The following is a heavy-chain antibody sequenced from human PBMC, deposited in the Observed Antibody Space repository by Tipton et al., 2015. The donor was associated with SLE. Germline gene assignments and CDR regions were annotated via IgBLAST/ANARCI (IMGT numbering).Heavy chain of an antibody. V-gene: IGHV4-61*09. Sequence: TLSLTCTVSGGSISSGSYYWSWIRQPAGKGLEWIGYIYTSGSTNYNPSLKSRVTISVDTSKNQFSLKLSSVTAADTAVYYCARVGNSPFDYWGQGTLVTVSS. J-gene: IGHJ4*02. CDR2: IYTSGST. CDR3: ARVGNSPFDY. D-gene: IGHD4-23*01. CDR1: GGSISSGSYY.